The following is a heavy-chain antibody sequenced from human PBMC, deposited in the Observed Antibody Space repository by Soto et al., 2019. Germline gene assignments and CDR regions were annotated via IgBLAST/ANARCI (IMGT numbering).Heavy chain of an antibody. D-gene: IGHD2-2*01. J-gene: IGHJ6*02. V-gene: IGHV4-30-4*01. CDR2: IYYSGST. CDR1: GGSISSGDYY. CDR3: AREILSNTRGMDV. Sequence: SETLSLTCTVSGGSISSGDYYWSWIRQPPGKGLEWIGYIYYSGSTYYNPSLKSRVTISVDTSKNQFSLKLSSVTAADTAVYYCAREILSNTRGMDVWGQGTTVTVS.